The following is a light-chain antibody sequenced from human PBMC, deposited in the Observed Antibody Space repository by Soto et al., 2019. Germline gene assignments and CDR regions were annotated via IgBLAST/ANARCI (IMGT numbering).Light chain of an antibody. CDR3: QQYKNWPPLT. V-gene: IGKV3-15*01. CDR1: QSVSYN. Sequence: EIVMTQSPATLSVSPGETATVSCRASQSVSYNLAWYQQKPGQGPRLLIYGAFTRATGIPARFSGSGSGTEFSLTISSLLSQDFAVYYCQQYKNWPPLTFGGGTKVEIK. J-gene: IGKJ4*01. CDR2: GAF.